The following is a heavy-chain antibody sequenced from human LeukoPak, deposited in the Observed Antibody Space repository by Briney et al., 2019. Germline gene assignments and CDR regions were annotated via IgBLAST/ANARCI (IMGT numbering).Heavy chain of an antibody. CDR3: AIYYGRDSGPFDY. CDR2: ISYDGSNK. D-gene: IGHD4-23*01. V-gene: IGHV3-30-3*01. CDR1: GFTFSSYA. Sequence: PGGSLRLSCAASGFTFSSYAMHWVRRAPGKGLEWVAVISYDGSNKYYADSVKGRFTISRDNSRNTLYLQMNSLRAEDTAVYYCAIYYGRDSGPFDYWGQGTLVTVSS. J-gene: IGHJ4*02.